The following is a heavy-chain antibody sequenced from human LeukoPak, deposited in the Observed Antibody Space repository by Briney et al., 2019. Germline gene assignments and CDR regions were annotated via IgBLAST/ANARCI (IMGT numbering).Heavy chain of an antibody. CDR1: GIIFGNFW. CDR2: VKQTENEK. V-gene: IGHV3-7*01. CDR3: ARSRIVDY. J-gene: IGHJ4*02. Sequence: GGSLRLSCAASGIIFGNFWMSWVRQAPGKGLEWVANVKQTENEKDYVDSVKGRFTISRDNAKNPVYLQMNSLRVEDTAVYYCARSRIVDYWGLGTLVTVSS. D-gene: IGHD1-14*01.